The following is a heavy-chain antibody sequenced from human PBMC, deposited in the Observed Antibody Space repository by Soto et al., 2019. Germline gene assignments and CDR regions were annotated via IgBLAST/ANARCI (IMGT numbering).Heavy chain of an antibody. CDR3: AKRISVNWFDR. V-gene: IGHV3-23*01. D-gene: IGHD6-19*01. CDR1: GFTFSSYA. Sequence: GGSLRLSCATSGFTFSSYAMTWVRQAPGKGLEWVAAVSSSGGSTFHADTVKGRFTNSRDNSKNTLNLKMNSLRAEDTAVYYCAKRISVNWFDRWGQGTLVTVSS. CDR2: VSSSGGST. J-gene: IGHJ5*02.